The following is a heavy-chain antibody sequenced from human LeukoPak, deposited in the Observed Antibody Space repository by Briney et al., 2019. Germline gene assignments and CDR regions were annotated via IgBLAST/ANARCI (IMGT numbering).Heavy chain of an antibody. J-gene: IGHJ4*02. V-gene: IGHV4-39*01. CDR3: ARRNSIGVPEFYFDY. D-gene: IGHD3-3*02. CDR1: GGSISSSSYY. CDR2: IYYSGST. Sequence: SETLSLTCTVSGGSISSSSYYWCWIRQPPGKGLEWIGSIYYSGSTYYNPSLKSRVTISVDTSKNQYSLKLSSVTAADTAVYYCARRNSIGVPEFYFDYWGQGTLVTVSS.